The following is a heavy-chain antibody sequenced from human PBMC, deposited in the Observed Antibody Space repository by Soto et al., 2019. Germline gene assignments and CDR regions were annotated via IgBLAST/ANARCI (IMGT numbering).Heavy chain of an antibody. V-gene: IGHV3-7*01. D-gene: IGHD6-13*01. CDR2: IKQDGSEK. Sequence: GGSLRLSCAASGFTFSSYWMSWVRQAPGKGLEWVANIKQDGSEKYYVDSVKGRFTISRDNAKNSLYLQMNSLRAEDTAVYYCARDEGIAAAFTLYYYHYYMDVWGTGTTVTVSS. CDR1: GFTFSSYW. J-gene: IGHJ6*03. CDR3: ARDEGIAAAFTLYYYHYYMDV.